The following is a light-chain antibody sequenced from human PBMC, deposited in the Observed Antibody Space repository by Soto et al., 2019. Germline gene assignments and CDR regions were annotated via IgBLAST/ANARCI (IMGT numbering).Light chain of an antibody. Sequence: EIVMTQSPATLSVSPGERVTLSCRASQSVSSRLAWYQQKPGQSPRLLIYGASTRATGIPARFSGSGSGTEFTLTISSLQSEDFGVYYCHQYNNLWTFAQGTKVDIK. V-gene: IGKV3-15*01. CDR1: QSVSSR. J-gene: IGKJ1*01. CDR2: GAS. CDR3: HQYNNLWT.